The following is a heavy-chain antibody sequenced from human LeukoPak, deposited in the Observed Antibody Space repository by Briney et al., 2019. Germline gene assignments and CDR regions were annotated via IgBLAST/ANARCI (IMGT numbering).Heavy chain of an antibody. D-gene: IGHD6-13*01. CDR2: INPNSGGT. Sequence: GASVKVSCKASGYTFTGYYMHWVRQAPGQGLEWMGWINPNSGGTNYAQKFQGRVTMTRDTSISTAYMELRSLRSDDTAVYYCARGGVVAAAGKGDYWGQGTLVTVSS. CDR3: ARGGVVAAAGKGDY. V-gene: IGHV1-2*02. J-gene: IGHJ4*02. CDR1: GYTFTGYY.